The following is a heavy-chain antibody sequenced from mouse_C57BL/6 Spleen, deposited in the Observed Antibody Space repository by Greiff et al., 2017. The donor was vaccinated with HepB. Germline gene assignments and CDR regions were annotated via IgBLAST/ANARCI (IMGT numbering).Heavy chain of an antibody. CDR1: GYAFSSYW. D-gene: IGHD2-5*01. CDR3: ARGGNYSNYDRAMDY. V-gene: IGHV1-80*01. Sequence: QVQLQQSGAELVKPGASVKISCKASGYAFSSYWMNWVKQRPGKGLEWIGQIYPGDGDTNYNGKFKGKATLTADKSSSTAYMQLSSLTSEDSAVYFCARGGNYSNYDRAMDYWGQGTSVTVSS. J-gene: IGHJ4*01. CDR2: IYPGDGDT.